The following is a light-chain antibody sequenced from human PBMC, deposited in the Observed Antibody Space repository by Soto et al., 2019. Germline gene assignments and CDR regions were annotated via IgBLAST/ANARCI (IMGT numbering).Light chain of an antibody. CDR3: QQYNNWPYT. J-gene: IGKJ2*01. CDR1: QPVSSN. Sequence: EIVMTQSTATLSVSPGERATLSCRASQPVSSNFAWYRQKPGQAPTLVIYRASTRATGIPARFSGCGSGTEFTLTISSLQSEDFAVYDCQQYNNWPYTLGQGTKLEIK. CDR2: RAS. V-gene: IGKV3-15*01.